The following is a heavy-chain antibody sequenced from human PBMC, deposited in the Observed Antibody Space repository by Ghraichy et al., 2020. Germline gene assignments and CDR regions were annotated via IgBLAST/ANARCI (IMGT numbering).Heavy chain of an antibody. CDR2: IYYSGST. CDR3: ARLQGSGLGGGYYYYYGMDV. Sequence: SETLSLTCTVSGGSISSSSYYWGWIRQPPGKGLEWIGSIYYSGSTYYNPSLKSRVTISVDTSKNQFSLKLSSVTAADTAVYYCARLQGSGLGGGYYYYYGMDVWGQGTTVTVSS. V-gene: IGHV4-39*01. J-gene: IGHJ6*02. CDR1: GGSISSSSYY. D-gene: IGHD3-16*01.